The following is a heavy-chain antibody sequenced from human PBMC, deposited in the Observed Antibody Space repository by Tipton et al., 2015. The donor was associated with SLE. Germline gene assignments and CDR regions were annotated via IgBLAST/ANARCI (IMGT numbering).Heavy chain of an antibody. CDR2: FFHSGIT. Sequence: TLSLTCTFSGGSISSYYWTWIRQPPGKGLEWIGYFFHSGITNYNPSLKSRVTMSIDTSKNQFALMVSSVTTADTAVYYCARARREVVVVDYWGQGTLVTVSS. CDR1: GGSISSYY. CDR3: ARARREVVVVDY. V-gene: IGHV4-59*01. D-gene: IGHD2-15*01. J-gene: IGHJ4*02.